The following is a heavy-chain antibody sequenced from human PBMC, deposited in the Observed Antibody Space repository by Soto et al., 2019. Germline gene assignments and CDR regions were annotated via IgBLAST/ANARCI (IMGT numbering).Heavy chain of an antibody. CDR3: AKGSSVSRPYFFDY. CDR1: GFTFSSYA. D-gene: IGHD3-22*01. V-gene: IGHV3-23*01. Sequence: EVQLLESGGGLVQPGGSLRLSCAASGFTFSSYAMGWVRQAPGKGLDWVSAFTGGGGSTYYADSVKGRFTISSDNSKITLYLQMNSLRADDTAIYYCAKGSSVSRPYFFDYWGQGTLVTVSS. J-gene: IGHJ4*02. CDR2: FTGGGGST.